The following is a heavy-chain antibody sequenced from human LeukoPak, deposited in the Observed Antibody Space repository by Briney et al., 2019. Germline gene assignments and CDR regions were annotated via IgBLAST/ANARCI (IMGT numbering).Heavy chain of an antibody. Sequence: GGSLRLSCAASGFTFSSYSMNWVRQAPGQGLEWVSSISSSSSYIYYADSVKGRFTISRDNAKNSLYLQMNSLRAEDTAVYYCARFSTIVRRSSSWYYFDYWGQGTLVTVSS. J-gene: IGHJ4*02. D-gene: IGHD6-13*01. V-gene: IGHV3-21*01. CDR3: ARFSTIVRRSSSWYYFDY. CDR2: ISSSSSYI. CDR1: GFTFSSYS.